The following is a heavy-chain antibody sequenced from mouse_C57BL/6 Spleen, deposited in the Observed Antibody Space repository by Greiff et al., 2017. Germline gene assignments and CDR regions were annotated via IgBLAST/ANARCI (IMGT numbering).Heavy chain of an antibody. CDR2: ISNLAYSI. D-gene: IGHD2-2*01. CDR3: ARHGLGSYAMDY. V-gene: IGHV5-15*01. Sequence: EVKVVESGGGLVQPGGSLKLSCAASGFTFSDYGMAWVRQAPRKGPEWVAFISNLAYSIYYADTVTGRFTISRENAKNTLYLEMSSLRSEDTAMYYCARHGLGSYAMDYWGQGTSVTVSS. J-gene: IGHJ4*01. CDR1: GFTFSDYG.